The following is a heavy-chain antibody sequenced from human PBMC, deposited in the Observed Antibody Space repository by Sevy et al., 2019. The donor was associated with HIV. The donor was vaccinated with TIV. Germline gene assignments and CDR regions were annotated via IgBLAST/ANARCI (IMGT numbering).Heavy chain of an antibody. D-gene: IGHD6-19*01. CDR1: GFTFSRYS. Sequence: GVSLRLSCVASGFTFSRYSTNWVRQAPGKGLEWVSNIGSTGPTIYYADSVKGRFTISRDNAKNSLYLQMNSLREEDTAVYYCARPGSGWFEFDSWGQGTLVTVSS. V-gene: IGHV3-48*02. CDR3: ARPGSGWFEFDS. J-gene: IGHJ4*02. CDR2: IGSTGPTI.